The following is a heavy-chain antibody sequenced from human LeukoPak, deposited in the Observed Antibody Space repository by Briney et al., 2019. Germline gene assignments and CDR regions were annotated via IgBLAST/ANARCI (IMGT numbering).Heavy chain of an antibody. Sequence: GESLKISCKGSGYSFTSYWIGWVRQMPGKGLEWMGIIYPGDSDTRYSPSFQGQVTISADKSISTAYLQWSSLKASDTAMYYCARVYPTPHYYDSPFGAFDIWGQGTMVTVSS. V-gene: IGHV5-51*01. CDR3: ARVYPTPHYYDSPFGAFDI. CDR2: IYPGDSDT. CDR1: GYSFTSYW. D-gene: IGHD3-22*01. J-gene: IGHJ3*02.